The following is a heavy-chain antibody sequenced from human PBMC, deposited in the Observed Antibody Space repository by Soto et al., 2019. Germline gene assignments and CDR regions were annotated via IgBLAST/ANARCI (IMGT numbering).Heavy chain of an antibody. CDR1: GFTFSDYS. Sequence: EVQLVESGGGLVQPGGSLRLSCAASGFTFSDYSMNWVRRAPGKGLEWISYISSASSSIYYADSVRGRFTVSRDNAKNSLYLQMNSLRDEDTAVYSCARDGADDDSSGYLPLNWGQGTLVTVSS. V-gene: IGHV3-48*02. CDR2: ISSASSSI. D-gene: IGHD3-22*01. J-gene: IGHJ4*02. CDR3: ARDGADDDSSGYLPLN.